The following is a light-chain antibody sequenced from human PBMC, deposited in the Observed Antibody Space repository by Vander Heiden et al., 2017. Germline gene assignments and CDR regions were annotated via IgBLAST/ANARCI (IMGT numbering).Light chain of an antibody. Sequence: DIQMTQSPSSLSASVGDRVTITFQASQDISNYLNWYQQKPGKAPKLLIDDASNLETGVPSRFSGSGSGTDFTFTISSLQPEDIATYYCQQYDNLPLTFGGGTKVEIK. CDR2: DAS. CDR3: QQYDNLPLT. V-gene: IGKV1-33*01. CDR1: QDISNY. J-gene: IGKJ4*01.